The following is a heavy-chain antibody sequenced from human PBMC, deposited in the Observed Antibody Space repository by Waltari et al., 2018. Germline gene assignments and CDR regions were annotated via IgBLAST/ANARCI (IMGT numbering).Heavy chain of an antibody. Sequence: QLQLQESGPGMVKPSETLALTCTVSGCSLSSISYYWGWIRPPPGKGLEWIGSIYYRGSTYYDPSLKSRVTISVDTSKNHFSLKLSSVTAADTAVYYCASLPVRRIQLWASFDYWGQGTLVTVSS. CDR3: ASLPVRRIQLWASFDY. CDR2: IYYRGST. J-gene: IGHJ4*02. D-gene: IGHD5-18*01. CDR1: GCSLSSISYY. V-gene: IGHV4-39*01.